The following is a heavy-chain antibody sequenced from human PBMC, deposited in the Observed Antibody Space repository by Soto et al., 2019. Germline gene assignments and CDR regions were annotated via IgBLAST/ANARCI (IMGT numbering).Heavy chain of an antibody. V-gene: IGHV4-59*11. Sequence: XETLSLTCSVSGYSISNHYWNWIRQPPGKGLDWIGYIYNIVDTNYNPSLKSRVTISVDTSKNQISLTLTSVTAADTAVYYCTRPGLPMVVTPAFGYWGLGTLVTVSS. CDR3: TRPGLPMVVTPAFGY. J-gene: IGHJ4*02. CDR1: GYSISNHY. CDR2: IYNIVDT. D-gene: IGHD2-21*02.